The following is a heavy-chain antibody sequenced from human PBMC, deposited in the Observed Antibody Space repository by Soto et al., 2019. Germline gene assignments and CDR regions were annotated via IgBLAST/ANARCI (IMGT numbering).Heavy chain of an antibody. V-gene: IGHV4-59*01. CDR2: IYFNGNT. J-gene: IGHJ4*02. Sequence: LPLTCTVSAASFSKYYWTWIRQPPGKGLEWIGYIYFNGNTKYNPSLEGRLTISTDTSKKEFSLKLTSVTAADAAVYYCASVTFGGIVLAHWGQGXLVTVYS. CDR1: AASFSKYY. CDR3: ASVTFGGIVLAH. D-gene: IGHD3-16*01.